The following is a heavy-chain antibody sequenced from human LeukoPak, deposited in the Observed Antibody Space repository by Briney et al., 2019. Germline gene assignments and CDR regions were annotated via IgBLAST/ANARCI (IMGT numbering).Heavy chain of an antibody. D-gene: IGHD6-13*01. CDR2: INHSGST. J-gene: IGHJ4*02. CDR1: GGSFSGYY. CDR3: AGAIATTGPWDD. Sequence: PSETLSLTCAVYGGSFSGYYWSWIRQPPGKGLEWIGEINHSGSTNYNPSLKSRVTISVDTSKNQFSLKLSSVTAADTAVYYCAGAIATTGPWDDWGQGTLVTVSS. V-gene: IGHV4-34*01.